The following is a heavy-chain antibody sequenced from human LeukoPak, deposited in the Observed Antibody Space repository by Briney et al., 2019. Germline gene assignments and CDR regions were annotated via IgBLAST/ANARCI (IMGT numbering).Heavy chain of an antibody. J-gene: IGHJ6*02. CDR2: IYTSGST. CDR1: GGSISSYY. D-gene: IGHD3-3*01. V-gene: IGHV4-4*07. Sequence: SETLFLTCTVSGGSISSYYWSWIRQPAGKGLEWIGRIYTSGSTNYNPSLKSRVTMSVDTSKNQFSLKLSSVTAADTAVYYCARQGDFWSGSLMDVWGQGTTVTVSS. CDR3: ARQGDFWSGSLMDV.